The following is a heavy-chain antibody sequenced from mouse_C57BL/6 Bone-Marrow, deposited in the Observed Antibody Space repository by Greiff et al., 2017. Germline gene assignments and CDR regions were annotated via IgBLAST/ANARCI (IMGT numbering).Heavy chain of an antibody. CDR3: ARDRIYYGTMDY. D-gene: IGHD2-1*01. Sequence: EVQLQQSGGGLVKPGGSLKLSCAASGFTFSSYAMSWVRQTPEKRLEWVATISDGGSYTYYPDNVKGRFTISRDNAKNNLYLQMSHLKSEDTAMYYCARDRIYYGTMDYWGQGTSVTVSS. V-gene: IGHV5-4*01. CDR1: GFTFSSYA. J-gene: IGHJ4*01. CDR2: ISDGGSYT.